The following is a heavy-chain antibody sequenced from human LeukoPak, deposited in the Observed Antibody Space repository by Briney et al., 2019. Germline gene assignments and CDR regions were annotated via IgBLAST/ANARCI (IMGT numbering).Heavy chain of an antibody. CDR2: MYHSGST. CDR1: GYSISSGYY. Sequence: SETLSLTCTVSGYSISSGYYWGWIRQPPGKGLECIGTMYHSGSTFYNPSLQSRVAISIDTSTNQISLRLSSVTSADTAIYFCARDRSEWSAEDNWFDPWGQGILVTVSS. CDR3: ARDRSEWSAEDNWFDP. J-gene: IGHJ5*02. D-gene: IGHD3-10*01. V-gene: IGHV4-38-2*02.